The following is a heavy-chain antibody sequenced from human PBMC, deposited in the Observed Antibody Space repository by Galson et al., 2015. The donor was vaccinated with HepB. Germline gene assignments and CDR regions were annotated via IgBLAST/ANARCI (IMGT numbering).Heavy chain of an antibody. D-gene: IGHD3-22*01. CDR3: AEDLRYVGYYGDY. J-gene: IGHJ4*02. V-gene: IGHV3-23*01. Sequence: SLRLSCAASGFTFSSYAMSWVRQAPGKGLEWVSAISGSGGSTYYADSVKGRFTISRDNSKNTLYLQMNSLRAEDTAVYYCAEDLRYVGYYGDYWGQGTLVTVSS. CDR1: GFTFSSYA. CDR2: ISGSGGST.